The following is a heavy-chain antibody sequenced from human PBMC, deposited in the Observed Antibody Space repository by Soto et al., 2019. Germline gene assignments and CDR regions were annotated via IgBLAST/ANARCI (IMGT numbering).Heavy chain of an antibody. D-gene: IGHD3-3*01. J-gene: IGHJ3*02. CDR1: GYTFTSYD. Sequence: ASVKVSCKASGYTFTSYDINWVRQATGQGLEWMGWMNPNSGSTGYAQKFQGRVTMTRNTSISTAYMELSSLRSEDTAVYYCVVLRFLEWLLTNDAFDIWGQGTMVTVSS. CDR3: VVLRFLEWLLTNDAFDI. CDR2: MNPNSGST. V-gene: IGHV1-8*01.